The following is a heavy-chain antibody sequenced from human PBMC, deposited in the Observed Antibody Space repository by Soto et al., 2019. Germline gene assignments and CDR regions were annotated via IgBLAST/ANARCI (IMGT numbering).Heavy chain of an antibody. J-gene: IGHJ4*02. CDR1: GGSISSYY. V-gene: IGHV4-59*01. CDR2: IYYSGST. Sequence: PSETLSLTXTVSGGSISSYYWSWIRQPPGKGLEWIGYIYYSGSTNYNPSLKSRVTISVDTSKNQFSLKLSSVTAADTAVYYCARDNGDFDYWGQGTLVTVSS. CDR3: ARDNGDFDY. D-gene: IGHD4-17*01.